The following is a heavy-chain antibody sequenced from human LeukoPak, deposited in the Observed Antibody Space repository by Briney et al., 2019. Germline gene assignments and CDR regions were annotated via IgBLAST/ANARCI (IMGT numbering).Heavy chain of an antibody. D-gene: IGHD5-12*01. V-gene: IGHV3-48*01. CDR3: AREPRGWLRAPHAFDI. J-gene: IGHJ3*02. CDR1: GFTFSSYG. CDR2: ISSSSSTI. Sequence: GGSLRLSCAASGFTFSSYGMHWVRRAPGKGLEWVSYISSSSSTIYYADSVKGRFTISRDNAKNSLYLQMNSLRAEDTAVYYCAREPRGWLRAPHAFDIWGQGTMVTVSS.